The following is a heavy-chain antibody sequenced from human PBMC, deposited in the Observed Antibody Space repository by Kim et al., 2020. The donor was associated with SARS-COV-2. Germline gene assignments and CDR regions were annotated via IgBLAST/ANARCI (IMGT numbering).Heavy chain of an antibody. D-gene: IGHD2-15*01. V-gene: IGHV3-30*01. CDR3: ARSRVAAYGHDY. J-gene: IGHJ4*02. Sequence: YYADSVKGRFTISRDNSKNTLYLQMNSLRAEDTAVYYCARSRVAAYGHDYWGQGTLVTVSS.